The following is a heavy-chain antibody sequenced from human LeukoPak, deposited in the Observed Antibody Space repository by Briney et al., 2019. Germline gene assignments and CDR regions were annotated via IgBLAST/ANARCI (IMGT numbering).Heavy chain of an antibody. CDR2: IYYSGSA. CDR1: GGSISSYY. V-gene: IGHV4-59*01. Sequence: SETLSLTCTVSGGSISSYYWSWIRQPPGKGLEWIGYIYYSGSANYNPSLKSRVTISVDTSKNQFSLKLSSVTAADTALYYCAIYAGSYPWSDPWGQGTLVTVSS. CDR3: AIYAGSYPWSDP. J-gene: IGHJ5*02. D-gene: IGHD3-10*01.